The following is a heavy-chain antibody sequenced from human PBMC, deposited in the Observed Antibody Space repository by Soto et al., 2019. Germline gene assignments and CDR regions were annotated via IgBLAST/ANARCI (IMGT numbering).Heavy chain of an antibody. CDR2: ISYDGSNK. Sequence: GGSLRLSCAASGFTFSSYGMHWVRQAPGKGLEWVAVISYDGSNKYYADSVKGRFTISRDNSKNTLYLQMNSLRAEDTAVYYCAKGAQLWFYGDYGMDDYWGQGTLVTVSS. J-gene: IGHJ4*02. CDR3: AKGAQLWFYGDYGMDDY. CDR1: GFTFSSYG. V-gene: IGHV3-30*18. D-gene: IGHD4-17*01.